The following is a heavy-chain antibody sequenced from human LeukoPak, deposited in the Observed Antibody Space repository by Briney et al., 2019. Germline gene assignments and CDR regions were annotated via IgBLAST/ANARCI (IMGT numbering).Heavy chain of an antibody. CDR2: IYYTART. V-gene: IGHV4-30-4*07. CDR1: GGSISSGDYS. Sequence: SETLSLSCAVSGGSISSGDYSWSWIRQPPGKGLEWIGYIYYTARTFYNPSLKSRVTISVDTSKNLFSLKLSSVTAADTAVYYCARAARYVWGGYYFDYWGQGTLVTVSS. J-gene: IGHJ4*02. CDR3: ARAARYVWGGYYFDY. D-gene: IGHD3-16*01.